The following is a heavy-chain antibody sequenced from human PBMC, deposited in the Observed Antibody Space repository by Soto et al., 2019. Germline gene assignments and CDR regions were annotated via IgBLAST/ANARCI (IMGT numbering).Heavy chain of an antibody. CDR1: GGSISSYY. Sequence: SETLSLTCTVSGGSISSYYWSWIRQPPGKGLEWIGYIHYSGSTNYNPSLKSRVTISVDTSKNQFSLKLNSVTAADTAVYYCARPHGGSSGWDNWFSPWGKGTLVTVYS. J-gene: IGHJ5*02. V-gene: IGHV4-59*01. CDR3: ARPHGGSSGWDNWFSP. CDR2: IHYSGST. D-gene: IGHD6-25*01.